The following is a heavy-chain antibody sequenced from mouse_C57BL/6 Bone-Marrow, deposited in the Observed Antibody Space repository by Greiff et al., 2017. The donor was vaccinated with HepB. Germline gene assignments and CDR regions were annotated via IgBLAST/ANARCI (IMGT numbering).Heavy chain of an antibody. CDR1: GYTFTSYW. D-gene: IGHD1-1*01. Sequence: VQLQQSGTVLARPGASVKMSCKTSGYTFTSYWMHWVKQRPGQGLEWIGAIYPGNSDTSYNQKFKGKAKLTAVTSASTAYMELSSLTNEDSAVYYCTRDYYGSSPCFDYGGQGTTLTVSS. CDR3: TRDYYGSSPCFDY. V-gene: IGHV1-5*01. CDR2: IYPGNSDT. J-gene: IGHJ2*01.